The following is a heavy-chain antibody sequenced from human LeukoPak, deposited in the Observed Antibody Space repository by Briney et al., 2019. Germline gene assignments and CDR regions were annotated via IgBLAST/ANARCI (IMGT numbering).Heavy chain of an antibody. J-gene: IGHJ4*02. V-gene: IGHV3-11*04. D-gene: IGHD4-17*01. CDR3: AKEIWPTVTTPGRTYFDY. Sequence: GGSLRLSCAASGFTFSDYYMSWIRQAPGKGLEWVSYISSSVSTIYYGDSVKGRFTISGDNAKNSLYLQMNSLRVEDTAVYYCAKEIWPTVTTPGRTYFDYWGQGTLVTVSS. CDR2: ISSSVSTI. CDR1: GFTFSDYY.